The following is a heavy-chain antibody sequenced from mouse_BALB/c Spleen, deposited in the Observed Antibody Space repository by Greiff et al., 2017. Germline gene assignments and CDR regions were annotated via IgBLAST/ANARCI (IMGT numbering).Heavy chain of an antibody. J-gene: IGHJ4*01. Sequence: VQLQQSGAELVRPGTSVKVSCKASGYAFTNYLIEWVKQRPGQGLEWIGVINPGSGGTNYNQKFKDKATLTADKSSSTAYMQLSSLTSEDSAVYYCARFITTVQGTAMDYWGQGTSVTVSS. D-gene: IGHD1-1*01. CDR1: GYAFTNYL. CDR3: ARFITTVQGTAMDY. CDR2: INPGSGGT. V-gene: IGHV1-54*01.